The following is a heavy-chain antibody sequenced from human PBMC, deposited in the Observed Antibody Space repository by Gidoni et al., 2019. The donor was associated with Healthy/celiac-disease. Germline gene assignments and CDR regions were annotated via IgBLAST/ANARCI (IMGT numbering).Heavy chain of an antibody. V-gene: IGHV3-53*02. D-gene: IGHD3-22*01. J-gene: IGHJ4*02. CDR1: GFTVSSNS. CDR3: ARVRTDYYDSSFDY. CDR2: IYSGGST. Sequence: EVQLVETGGGLIQPGGSLRLSCAASGFTVSSNSMSWVRQAPGKGLEWVSVIYSGGSTYYADSVKGRFTISRDNSKNTLYLQMNSLRAEDTAVYYCARVRTDYYDSSFDYWGQGTLVTVSS.